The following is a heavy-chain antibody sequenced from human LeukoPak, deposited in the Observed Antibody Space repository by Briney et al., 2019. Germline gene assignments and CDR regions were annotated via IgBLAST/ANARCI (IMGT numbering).Heavy chain of an antibody. CDR2: IIPLLDIV. J-gene: IGHJ4*02. D-gene: IGHD1-7*01. V-gene: IGHV1-69*04. Sequence: SVEVSCKTSGGTFSGYAITWVRQAPGQGLEWMGRIIPLLDIVHYAQKFQGRVTITADKSTNTAYMDLSSLRSEDTAVYYCARGVELELRWTLNCWGLGTLVTVSS. CDR1: GGTFSGYA. CDR3: ARGVELELRWTLNC.